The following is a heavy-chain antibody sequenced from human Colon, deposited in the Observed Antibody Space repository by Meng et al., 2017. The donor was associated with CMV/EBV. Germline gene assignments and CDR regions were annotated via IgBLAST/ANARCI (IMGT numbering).Heavy chain of an antibody. V-gene: IGHV1-8*03. D-gene: IGHD1-26*01. Sequence: CKTSGYSFSGYYIHWVRQATGQGLEWMGWMNPNSGNTGYAQKFQGRVTITRNTSISTAYMELSSLRSEDTAVYYCATARIVGATTDYWGQGTLVTVSS. CDR1: GYSFSGYY. CDR2: MNPNSGNT. J-gene: IGHJ4*02. CDR3: ATARIVGATTDY.